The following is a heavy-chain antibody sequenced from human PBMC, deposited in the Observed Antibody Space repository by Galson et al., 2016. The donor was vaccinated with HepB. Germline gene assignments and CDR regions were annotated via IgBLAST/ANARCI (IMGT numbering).Heavy chain of an antibody. CDR3: ARDHGVGAKAAFDI. V-gene: IGHV3-30-3*01. Sequence: SLRLSCAASGFTFSSYAMHWVRQAPGKGLEWVAVISYDGNNKYYADSVKGRFTISRDNSKNTLYLQMNSLRAEDTAVYYCARDHGVGAKAAFDIWGQGTMVTVSS. CDR1: GFTFSSYA. CDR2: ISYDGNNK. D-gene: IGHD1-26*01. J-gene: IGHJ3*02.